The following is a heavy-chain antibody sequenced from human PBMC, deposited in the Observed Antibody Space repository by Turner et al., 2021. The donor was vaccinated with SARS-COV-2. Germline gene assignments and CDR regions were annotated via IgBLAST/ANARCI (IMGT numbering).Heavy chain of an antibody. CDR3: ARQGSILGRWLYPFDS. CDR2: FFYSGST. V-gene: IGHV4-39*01. CDR1: SGSISNSDYS. J-gene: IGHJ4*02. Sequence: QLQLQESGPGLVQPSETLSLTCTVSSGSISNSDYSWGWIRQPPGQGLEWIGSFFYSGSTDYRSSLKSRITISVDNSKNQFSLQMTSVTAADTAVYYCARQGSILGRWLYPFDSWGQGTLVTVSS. D-gene: IGHD6-19*01.